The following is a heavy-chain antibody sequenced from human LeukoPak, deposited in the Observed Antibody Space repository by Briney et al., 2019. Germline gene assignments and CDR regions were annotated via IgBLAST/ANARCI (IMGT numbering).Heavy chain of an antibody. D-gene: IGHD6-6*01. CDR1: GGSFSGYY. J-gene: IGHJ4*02. Sequence: SETLSLTCAVYGGSFSGYYWSWIRQPPGKGREWSGEINHSGSTNYNPSLKSRVTISVDTSKNQFSLKLSSVTAADTAVYYCARRPRLAARSLYYFDYWGQGTLVTVSS. V-gene: IGHV4-34*01. CDR2: INHSGST. CDR3: ARRPRLAARSLYYFDY.